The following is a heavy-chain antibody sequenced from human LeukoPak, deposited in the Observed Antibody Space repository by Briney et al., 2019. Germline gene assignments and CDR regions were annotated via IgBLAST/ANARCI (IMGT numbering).Heavy chain of an antibody. D-gene: IGHD3-16*01. V-gene: IGHV3-48*03. J-gene: IGHJ4*02. CDR2: ICGRGITT. CDR3: ASGYYFDY. Sequence: PGGSLRLSCEASGFTFSGYEMNWVRQAPGKGLEWISYICGRGITTYYADSVKGRFTISRDDAKKLLYLEMNSLRAEDTAVYFCASGYYFDYWGQGTLVTVSS. CDR1: GFTFSGYE.